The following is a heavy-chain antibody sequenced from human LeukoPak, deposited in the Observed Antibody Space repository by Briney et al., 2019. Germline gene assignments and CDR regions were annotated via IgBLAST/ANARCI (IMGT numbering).Heavy chain of an antibody. CDR2: ISNDGRST. D-gene: IGHD3-10*01. Sequence: PGGSLRLSCAASGFSFNSYWMHWVRHAPGSGLVWVSRISNDGRSTSFADSVKGRFTISRDNAKNTLYLQMNSLSAEDTAVYYCTRGREGNYGLFDSWGQGTLVTVSS. CDR3: TRGREGNYGLFDS. CDR1: GFSFNSYW. J-gene: IGHJ4*02. V-gene: IGHV3-74*01.